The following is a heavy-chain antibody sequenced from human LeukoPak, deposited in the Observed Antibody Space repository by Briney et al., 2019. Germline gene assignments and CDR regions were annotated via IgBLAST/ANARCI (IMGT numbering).Heavy chain of an antibody. Sequence: PSETLSLTCTVSGGSISNYWSWIRQPAGKGLEWIGRIYSTGSTNYNPSLKSRVTMSVDTSKNQFSLRLRSVTAADTAVYYRARQIASAGTAGFDFWGQGALVTVSS. CDR3: ARQIASAGTAGFDF. J-gene: IGHJ4*02. CDR1: GGSISNY. V-gene: IGHV4-4*07. D-gene: IGHD6-13*01. CDR2: IYSTGST.